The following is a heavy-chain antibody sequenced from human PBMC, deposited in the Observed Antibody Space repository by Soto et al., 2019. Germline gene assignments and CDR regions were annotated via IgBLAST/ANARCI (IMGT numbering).Heavy chain of an antibody. J-gene: IGHJ4*02. CDR1: GFTFTSTA. V-gene: IGHV1-58*01. Sequence: QMQLVQSGPEVKKPGTSVKVSCKASGFTFTSTAVQGVRQARGRRLEWIGWIVVGSGNTNYAQKFQERVTITRDMSTSTAYMELSSLRSEDTAVYYCAAGGDCSGGSCYWTLDYWGQGTLVTVSS. CDR2: IVVGSGNT. CDR3: AAGGDCSGGSCYWTLDY. D-gene: IGHD2-15*01.